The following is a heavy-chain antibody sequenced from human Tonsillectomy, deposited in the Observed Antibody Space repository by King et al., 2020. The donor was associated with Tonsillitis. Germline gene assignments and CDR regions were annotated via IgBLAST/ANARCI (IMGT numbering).Heavy chain of an antibody. CDR2: ISSSSSTI. CDR1: GFTFSSYS. V-gene: IGHV3-48*01. J-gene: IGHJ1*01. Sequence: VQLVESGGGLVQPGGSLRLSCAASGFTFSSYSMNWVRQAPGKGLEWVCYISSSSSTIYYADSVKGRFTISRDNAKNSLYLQMNSLRADDTAVYYCASLKYFQHWGQGTLVTVSS. CDR3: ASLKYFQH.